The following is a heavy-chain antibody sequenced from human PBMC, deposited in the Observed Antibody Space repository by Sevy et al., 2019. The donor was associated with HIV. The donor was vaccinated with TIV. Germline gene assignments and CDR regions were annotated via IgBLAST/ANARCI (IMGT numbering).Heavy chain of an antibody. Sequence: SETLSLTCTVSGDSISGYYWSWIRQPPGKGLEWIGYIYYSGRTNYNPSFKSLVTISEDTSKNQLSLRLSSVTAADTAVYDWAGGAPDFYYGMDVWGQWTTVTVSS. V-gene: IGHV4-59*01. CDR1: GDSISGYY. CDR3: AGGAPDFYYGMDV. CDR2: IYYSGRT. J-gene: IGHJ6*02.